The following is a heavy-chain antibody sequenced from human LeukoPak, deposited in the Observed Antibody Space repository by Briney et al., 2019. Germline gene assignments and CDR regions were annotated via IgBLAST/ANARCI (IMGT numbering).Heavy chain of an antibody. D-gene: IGHD3-10*01. J-gene: IGHJ4*02. Sequence: GGSLRLSCEASGFIVSRDYMNWVRQAPGKGLEWVSAISGSGGSTYYADSVKGRFTISRDNSKNTLYLQMNSLRAEDTAVYYCAKVAHYYGSGSYYEYYFDYWGQGTLVTVSS. V-gene: IGHV3-23*01. CDR3: AKVAHYYGSGSYYEYYFDY. CDR1: GFIVSRDY. CDR2: ISGSGGST.